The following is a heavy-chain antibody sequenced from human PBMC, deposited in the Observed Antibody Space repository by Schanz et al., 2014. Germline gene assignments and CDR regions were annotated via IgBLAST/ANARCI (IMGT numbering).Heavy chain of an antibody. D-gene: IGHD5-18*01. Sequence: QVHLRESGPGLVKPSQTLSLTCNVSGVSMTSTDNYWSWVRYRPGQGLEWIGYSNHRGATFYNPSLRSRVRISVDTSRRQFSLDLRSASAADTAIYYCAIEYVDDIAPGYLRYWGQGSQVIVSS. V-gene: IGHV4-31*03. J-gene: IGHJ1*01. CDR1: GVSMTSTDNY. CDR2: SNHRGAT. CDR3: AIEYVDDIAPGYLRY.